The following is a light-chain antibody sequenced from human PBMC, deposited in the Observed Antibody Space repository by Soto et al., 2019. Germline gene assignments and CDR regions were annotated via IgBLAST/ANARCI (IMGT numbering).Light chain of an antibody. Sequence: QSALTQPPSASGSPGQSVTISCTGTSSDVGGYDYVSWYQQHPGKAPKLIIYEVSKRPSGVPDRFSGSKSGNTASLTVTGHQAEDEADYYCSSYAGSNNLIIGGGTKLTVL. J-gene: IGLJ2*01. CDR2: EVS. CDR1: SSDVGGYDY. V-gene: IGLV2-8*01. CDR3: SSYAGSNNLI.